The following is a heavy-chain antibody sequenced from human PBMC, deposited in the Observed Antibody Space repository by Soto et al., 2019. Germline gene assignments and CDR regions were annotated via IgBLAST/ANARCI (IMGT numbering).Heavy chain of an antibody. CDR2: IVPIVDTS. CDR3: VRVYGEIDY. J-gene: IGHJ4*02. Sequence: SVKVSCKTSGGTFSSYAISWVRQAPGQGLEWMGGIVPIVDTSTYAQKFQGRVTITADESISTAYMELSSLRSEDTAVYYCVRVYGEIDYWGPGTLVTVSS. D-gene: IGHD4-17*01. CDR1: GGTFSSYA. V-gene: IGHV1-69*13.